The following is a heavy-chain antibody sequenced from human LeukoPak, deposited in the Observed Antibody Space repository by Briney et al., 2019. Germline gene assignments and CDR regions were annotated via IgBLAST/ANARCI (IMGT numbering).Heavy chain of an antibody. D-gene: IGHD3-16*01. CDR2: IYYSGNT. V-gene: IGHV4-59*01. Sequence: PSETLSLTCTVSGGFINSYYWTWLRQPPGKGLEWIGYIYYSGNTNYNPSLKSRVTISVDTSKNQFSLKLSSVTAADTAVYYCARDNYVWDDNAFDIWGQGTMVTVSS. CDR1: GGFINSYY. CDR3: ARDNYVWDDNAFDI. J-gene: IGHJ3*02.